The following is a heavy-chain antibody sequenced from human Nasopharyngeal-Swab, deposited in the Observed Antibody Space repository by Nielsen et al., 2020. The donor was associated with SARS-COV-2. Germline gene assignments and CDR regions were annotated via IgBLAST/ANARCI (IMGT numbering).Heavy chain of an antibody. CDR1: GGSFSGYY. V-gene: IGHV4-34*01. CDR3: ARVYFDWLLSGYYYGMDV. J-gene: IGHJ6*02. Sequence: SETLSLTCAVYGGSFSGYYWSWIRQPPGKGLEWIGEINHSGSTNYNPPLKSRVTISVDTSKNQFSLKLSSVTAADTAAYYCARVYFDWLLSGYYYGMDVWGQGTTVTVSS. D-gene: IGHD3-9*01. CDR2: INHSGST.